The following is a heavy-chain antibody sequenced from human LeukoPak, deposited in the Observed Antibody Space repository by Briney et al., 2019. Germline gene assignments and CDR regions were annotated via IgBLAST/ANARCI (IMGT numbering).Heavy chain of an antibody. CDR3: ARGRLTGYSSSWPFYYYYYMDV. CDR2: INPSGGST. CDR1: GYTFTSYY. J-gene: IGHJ6*03. V-gene: IGHV1-46*01. D-gene: IGHD6-13*01. Sequence: ASVKVSCKASGYTFTSYYMHWVRQAPGQGLEWMGIINPSGGSTSYAQKLQGRVTMTTDTSTSTAYMELRSLRSDDTAVYYCARGRLTGYSSSWPFYYYYYMDVWGKGTTVTVSS.